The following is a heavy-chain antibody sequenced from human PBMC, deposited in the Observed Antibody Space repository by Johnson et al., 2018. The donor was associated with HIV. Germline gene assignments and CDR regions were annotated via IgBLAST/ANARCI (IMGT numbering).Heavy chain of an antibody. V-gene: IGHV3-23*04. D-gene: IGHD6-13*01. CDR1: GFTFSSYA. CDR3: AKGGEVWYGAFDF. CDR2: ISGSGGST. Sequence: MLLVESGGGVVQPGGSLRLSCAASGFTFSSYAMSWVRQAPGKGLEWVSAISGSGGSTYYADSVKGRFTISRDNSKNTLYLQMNSLRAEDTAVYYCAKGGEVWYGAFDFWGQGTMAIVSS. J-gene: IGHJ3*01.